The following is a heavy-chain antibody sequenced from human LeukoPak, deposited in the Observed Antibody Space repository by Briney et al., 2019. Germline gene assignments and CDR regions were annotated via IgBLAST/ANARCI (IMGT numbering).Heavy chain of an antibody. J-gene: IGHJ4*02. CDR2: IYPGDSDT. V-gene: IGHV5-51*01. CDR1: GYSFSYYW. D-gene: IGHD5-24*01. CDR3: ARCGEMATISSCYFDY. Sequence: GESLQIPCQGFGYSFSYYWIGWLRQMPGKSLEGMGIIYPGDSDTRYSPSFQGQVTISADKSISTAYLQWSSLRASDTAMYYCARCGEMATISSCYFDYWGEGTLVTVSS.